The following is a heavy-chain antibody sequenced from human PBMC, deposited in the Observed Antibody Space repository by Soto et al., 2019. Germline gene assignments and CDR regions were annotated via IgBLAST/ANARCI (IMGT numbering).Heavy chain of an antibody. J-gene: IGHJ6*02. Sequence: QITLKESGPTLVKPTQPLTLTCTFSGFSLSTSGVGVGWIRQPPGKALEWLALIYWDDDKRYSPSLRTRLTISKDTSKNXVXLXIXXMDPVDTATYSCIQSRCGGDCLPSSASHYYYGMDVWGQGTTVTVSS. D-gene: IGHD2-21*02. V-gene: IGHV2-5*02. CDR2: IYWDDDK. CDR3: IQSRCGGDCLPSSASHYYYGMDV. CDR1: GFSLSTSGVG.